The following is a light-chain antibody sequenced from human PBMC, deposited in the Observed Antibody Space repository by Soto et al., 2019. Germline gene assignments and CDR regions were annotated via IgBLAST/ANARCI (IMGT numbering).Light chain of an antibody. CDR1: SSDVGGYNY. CDR3: SSYAGSSNV. J-gene: IGLJ1*01. CDR2: EVN. V-gene: IGLV2-8*01. Sequence: QSVLTQPPSASGSPGQSAAISCTGTSSDVGGYNYVSWYQQHPGKAPKLMIYEVNKRPSGVPDRFSGSKSGNTASLTVSGLQAEDEDDYYCSSYAGSSNVFGTGTKVTVL.